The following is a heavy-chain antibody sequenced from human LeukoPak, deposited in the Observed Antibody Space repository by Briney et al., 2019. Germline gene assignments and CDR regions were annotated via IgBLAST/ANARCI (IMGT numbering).Heavy chain of an antibody. CDR2: INSNSNYM. CDR3: ARSEFEAFDM. Sequence: PSETLSLTCIVSGGSISSRSYYWDWIRQPPGKGLEWVSSINSNSNYMSYADSVKGRFTISRDNAKNSLYLQMTSLRAEDTAVYYCARSEFEAFDMWGQGTMVTVSS. J-gene: IGHJ3*02. V-gene: IGHV3-21*01. D-gene: IGHD3-10*01. CDR1: GGSISSRSYY.